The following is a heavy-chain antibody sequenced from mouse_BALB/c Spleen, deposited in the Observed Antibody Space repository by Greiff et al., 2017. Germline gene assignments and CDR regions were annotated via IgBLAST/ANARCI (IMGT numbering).Heavy chain of an antibody. V-gene: IGHV5-17*02. D-gene: IGHD2-1*01. J-gene: IGHJ2*01. Sequence: EVMLVESGGGLVQPGGSRKLSCAASGFTFSSFGMHWVRQAPEKGLEWVAYISSGSSTIYYADTVKGRFTISRDNPKNTLFLQMTSLRSEDTAMYYCERYGYGNYRFDYWGQGTTLTVSS. CDR2: ISSGSSTI. CDR3: ERYGYGNYRFDY. CDR1: GFTFSSFG.